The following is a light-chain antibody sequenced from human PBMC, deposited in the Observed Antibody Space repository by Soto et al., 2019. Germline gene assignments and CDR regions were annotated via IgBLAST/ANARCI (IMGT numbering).Light chain of an antibody. J-gene: IGKJ2*01. Sequence: EIVITQSPATLSVSPGERATLSCRASQSVSSNLAWYQQKPGQAPRLLISGASTRATGIPARFSGSGSGTEFTLTISSLQSEDFAVYYCQQYNKWPPSFGQGTKLEIK. CDR1: QSVSSN. CDR2: GAS. CDR3: QQYNKWPPS. V-gene: IGKV3-15*01.